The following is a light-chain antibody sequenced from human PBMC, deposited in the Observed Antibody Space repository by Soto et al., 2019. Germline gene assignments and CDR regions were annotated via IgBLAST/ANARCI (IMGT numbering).Light chain of an antibody. CDR1: QSVDSNY. CDR3: QQYGIRSSAP. J-gene: IGKJ5*01. V-gene: IGKV3-20*01. Sequence: EIVLTQSPGTLSLSPGEEATLSCRASQSVDSNYLAWYQQKPGQTPRLIIYGASGRADGIPHRFSGSGFGKDFTLTFSKVEPEEFAVYYCQQYGIRSSAPVGQGTRPAIK. CDR2: GAS.